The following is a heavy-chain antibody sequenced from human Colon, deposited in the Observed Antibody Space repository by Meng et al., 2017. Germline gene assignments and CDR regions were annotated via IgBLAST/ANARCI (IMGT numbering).Heavy chain of an antibody. J-gene: IGHJ4*02. CDR2: ISGSGGTT. CDR1: GFTFSSYT. Sequence: GESLKSSCAASGFTFSSYTMSWVRQAPGKGLEWVSIISGSGGTTYYADSVKGRFTISRDNSKNALYLQVNSLRAEDTALYYCAKGKQSNTYYFDYWGQGSLVTVSS. V-gene: IGHV3-23*01. CDR3: AKGKQSNTYYFDY. D-gene: IGHD3-10*01.